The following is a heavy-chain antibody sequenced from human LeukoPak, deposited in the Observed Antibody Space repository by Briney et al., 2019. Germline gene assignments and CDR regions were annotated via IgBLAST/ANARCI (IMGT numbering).Heavy chain of an antibody. V-gene: IGHV1-2*02. CDR1: GYTFTGYY. Sequence: GASVTVSCKASGYTFTGYYMHWVRQAPGQGLEWMGWINPNSGGTNYAQKFQGRVTMTRDTSISTAYMELSRLRSDDTAVYYCARDGGSSNGDYGYWGQGALVTVSS. D-gene: IGHD4-17*01. CDR2: INPNSGGT. CDR3: ARDGGSSNGDYGY. J-gene: IGHJ4*02.